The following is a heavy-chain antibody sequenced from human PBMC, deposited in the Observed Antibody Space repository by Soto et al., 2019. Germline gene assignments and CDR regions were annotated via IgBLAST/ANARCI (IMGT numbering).Heavy chain of an antibody. V-gene: IGHV1-3*01. CDR1: GYTFTSYA. J-gene: IGHJ5*02. Sequence: ASVKVSCKASGYTFTSYAMHWVRQAPGQRLEWMGWINAGNGNTKYSQKFQGRVTITRDTSASTAYMELSSLRSEDTAVYYCAREKLRGVVIPPRWWFDPWGKGTLVTVSS. D-gene: IGHD3-3*01. CDR2: INAGNGNT. CDR3: AREKLRGVVIPPRWWFDP.